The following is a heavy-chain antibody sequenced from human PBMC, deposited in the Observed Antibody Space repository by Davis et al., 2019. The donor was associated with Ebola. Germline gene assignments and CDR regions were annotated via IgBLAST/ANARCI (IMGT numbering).Heavy chain of an antibody. V-gene: IGHV3-74*01. CDR2: INSDGSST. J-gene: IGHJ6*02. D-gene: IGHD2-15*01. Sequence: HTGGSLRLSCAASGFTSSSYWMSWVRQAPGKGLVWVSRINSDGSSTSYADSVKGRFTISRDNAKNTLYLQMNSLRAEDTAVYYCARDPHCSGGSCFGMDVWGQGTTVTVSS. CDR3: ARDPHCSGGSCFGMDV. CDR1: GFTSSSYW.